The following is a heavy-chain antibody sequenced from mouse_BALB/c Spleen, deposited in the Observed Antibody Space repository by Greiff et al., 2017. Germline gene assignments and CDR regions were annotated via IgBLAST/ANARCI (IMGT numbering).Heavy chain of an antibody. CDR2: ISYSGST. V-gene: IGHV3-2*02. Sequence: EVKLMESGPGLVKPSQSLSLTCTVTGYSITSDYAWNWIRQFPGNKLEWMGYISYSGSTSYNPSLKSRISITRDTSKNQFFLQLNSVTTEDTATYYCARGHYRYLYAMDDWGQGTSVTVSS. J-gene: IGHJ4*01. CDR1: GYSITSDYA. D-gene: IGHD2-14*01. CDR3: ARGHYRYLYAMDD.